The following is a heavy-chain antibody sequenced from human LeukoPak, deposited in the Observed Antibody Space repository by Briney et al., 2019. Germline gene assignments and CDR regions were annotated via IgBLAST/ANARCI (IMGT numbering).Heavy chain of an antibody. CDR1: GGSISSSSYY. J-gene: IGHJ4*02. CDR2: IYYSGST. Sequence: PSETLSLTCTVSGGSISSSSYYWGWIRQPPGKGLEWIGSIYYSGSTYYNPSLKSRVTISVDTSKNQFSLKLSSVTAADTAVYYCARRRLDSSGYPNRHFDYWGQGTLVTVSS. D-gene: IGHD3-22*01. CDR3: ARRRLDSSGYPNRHFDY. V-gene: IGHV4-39*01.